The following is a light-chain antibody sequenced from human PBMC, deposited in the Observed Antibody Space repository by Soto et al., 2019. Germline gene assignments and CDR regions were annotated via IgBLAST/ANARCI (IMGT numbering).Light chain of an antibody. Sequence: EIVMTQSPATLSVSPGERATLSCRASQSVKKYLAWYQQKAGQGPRLLIYGASTRAAGIPARFSGSGSGTEFTLTISSLQSADFAVYYCQQFSKWPGTFGQGTKVEIK. V-gene: IGKV3-15*01. CDR2: GAS. CDR1: QSVKKY. J-gene: IGKJ2*01. CDR3: QQFSKWPGT.